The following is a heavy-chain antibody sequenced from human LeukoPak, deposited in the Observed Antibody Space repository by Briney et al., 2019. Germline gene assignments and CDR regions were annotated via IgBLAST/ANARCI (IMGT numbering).Heavy chain of an antibody. J-gene: IGHJ4*02. CDR2: ISGSGGST. CDR1: GFTFSGYA. D-gene: IGHD3-3*01. CDR3: AKVFGVVIKRPLDY. Sequence: GGSLRLSCAASGFTFSGYAMSLVRQAPGKGLEWVSAISGSGGSTYYADSVKGRFTISRDNSKNTLYLQMNSLRAEDTAVYYCAKVFGVVIKRPLDYWGQGTLVTVSS. V-gene: IGHV3-23*01.